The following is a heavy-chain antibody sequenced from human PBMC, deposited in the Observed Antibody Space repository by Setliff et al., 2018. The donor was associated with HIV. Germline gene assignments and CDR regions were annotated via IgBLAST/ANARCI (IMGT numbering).Heavy chain of an antibody. CDR1: GGTFSSYI. J-gene: IGHJ4*02. CDR3: ARGIPRGTVFGVVGYFDY. CDR2: IHPIFGTT. V-gene: IGHV1-69*13. D-gene: IGHD3-3*01. Sequence: VQVSCKASGGTFSSYITAWVRQAPGQGLEWMGGIHPIFGTTNYARDFMGRVSITADESTNTAYMELSSLRSDDSAIYYCARGIPRGTVFGVVGYFDYWGQGTPVTVSS.